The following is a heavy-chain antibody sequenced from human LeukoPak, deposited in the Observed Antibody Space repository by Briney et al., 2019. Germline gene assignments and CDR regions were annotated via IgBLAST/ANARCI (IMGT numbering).Heavy chain of an antibody. CDR2: ISSSSSYI. CDR1: GFTFSSYS. Sequence: MPGGSLRLSCAASGFTFSSYSMSWVRQAPGKGLEWVSSISSSSSYIYYADSVKGRFTISRDNAKNSLYLQMNSLRAEDTAVYYCARDVNIVATDYYYYYGMDVWGQGTTVTVSS. D-gene: IGHD5-12*01. CDR3: ARDVNIVATDYYYYYGMDV. V-gene: IGHV3-21*01. J-gene: IGHJ6*02.